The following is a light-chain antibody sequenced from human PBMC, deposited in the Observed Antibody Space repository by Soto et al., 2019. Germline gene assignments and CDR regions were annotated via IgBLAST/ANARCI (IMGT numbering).Light chain of an antibody. V-gene: IGLV1-40*01. CDR3: SSYAGGNNYVV. CDR1: SSSLGAGQA. CDR2: DNN. J-gene: IGLJ2*01. Sequence: QSVLTQPPSVSGAPGQRVTISCTGSSSSLGAGQAVHWYQQLPGKAPKLLIFDNNHRPSGVPERFAGSKSGASASLAITGLQPEDEAHYYCSSYAGGNNYVVFGGGTKLTVL.